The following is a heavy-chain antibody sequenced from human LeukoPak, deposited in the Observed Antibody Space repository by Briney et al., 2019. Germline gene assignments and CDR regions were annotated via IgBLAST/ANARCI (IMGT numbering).Heavy chain of an antibody. Sequence: GGSLRLSCAASGFTFSNYGMHWVRQAPGKGLEWVAVIWYDGSNKYYGDSVKGRFTISRDNSKNTLYLQMNSLRAEDTAVYYCAKGWLLTPADYWGQGTLVTVSS. CDR1: GFTFSNYG. CDR2: IWYDGSNK. J-gene: IGHJ4*02. V-gene: IGHV3-33*06. D-gene: IGHD5-12*01. CDR3: AKGWLLTPADY.